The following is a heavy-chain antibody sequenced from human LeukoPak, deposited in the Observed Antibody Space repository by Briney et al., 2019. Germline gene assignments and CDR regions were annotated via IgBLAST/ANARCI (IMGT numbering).Heavy chain of an antibody. CDR1: GYTFTSYY. V-gene: IGHV1-46*01. D-gene: IGHD1-14*01. J-gene: IGHJ4*02. Sequence: ASVKVSCKASGYTFTSYYMHWVRQAPGQGLEWMGIINPSGGNTNYAQKLQGRVTMTTDTSTSTAYMELRSLRSDDTAVYYCARVTRTQNFDYWGQGTLVTVSS. CDR2: INPSGGNT. CDR3: ARVTRTQNFDY.